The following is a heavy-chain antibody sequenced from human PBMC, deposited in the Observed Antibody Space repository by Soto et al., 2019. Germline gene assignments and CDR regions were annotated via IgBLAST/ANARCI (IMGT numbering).Heavy chain of an antibody. J-gene: IGHJ5*02. CDR3: ARDRGHYYDSSGFQGP. V-gene: IGHV4-4*07. D-gene: IGHD3-22*01. Sequence: KPSETLSLTCTVSGGSISSYYWNWIRQPAGKGLEWIGSIYTSGSTNYNPSLKSRVTRSVDTSKNQFSLKLSSVTAADTAVYYCARDRGHYYDSSGFQGPWGQGTLVTVSS. CDR2: IYTSGST. CDR1: GGSISSYY.